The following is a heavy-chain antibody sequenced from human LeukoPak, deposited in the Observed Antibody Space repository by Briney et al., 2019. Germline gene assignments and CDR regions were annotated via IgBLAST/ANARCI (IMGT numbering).Heavy chain of an antibody. D-gene: IGHD6-19*01. CDR2: INIDGSTT. J-gene: IGHJ4*02. CDR1: GFTFSSYW. Sequence: GGSLRLSCAASGFTFSSYWMHWVRQVPGKGLVWVSRINIDGSTTTYADSVKGRFTISRDNAKNTLYLQMNSLRAEDTALYYCARVRGTGWYGYWGQGTLVTVSS. V-gene: IGHV3-74*03. CDR3: ARVRGTGWYGY.